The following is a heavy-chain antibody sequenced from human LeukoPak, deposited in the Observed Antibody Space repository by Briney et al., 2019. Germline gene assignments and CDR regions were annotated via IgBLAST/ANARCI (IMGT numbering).Heavy chain of an antibody. CDR2: IWYDGSDK. Sequence: GGSLRLSCAASGFTFTSYGMYWVRQAPGKGLEWVAFIWYDGSDKHYADSVKGRFTISRDNSKNTLYLQMNSLRAEDTAVYYCARAYYYYMDVWGKGTTVTVFS. CDR3: ARAYYYYMDV. CDR1: GFTFTSYG. V-gene: IGHV3-30*02. D-gene: IGHD2-21*01. J-gene: IGHJ6*03.